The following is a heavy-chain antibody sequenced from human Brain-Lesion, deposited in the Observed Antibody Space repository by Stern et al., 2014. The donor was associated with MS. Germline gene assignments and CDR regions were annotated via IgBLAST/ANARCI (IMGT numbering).Heavy chain of an antibody. CDR3: ARDITGSSAYFAY. CDR2: ISWNSGTI. D-gene: IGHD1-14*01. J-gene: IGHJ4*02. Sequence: EVKLLEPGGDLVQPGRSLRLSCAAFGFTFDDYAMHWVRQAPGKGLEWVAGISWNSGTIGYADSVKGRFTTSRDNAYSSLYLQMNSLRPEDTALYYCARDITGSSAYFAYWGQGTLVTVSS. CDR1: GFTFDDYA. V-gene: IGHV3-9*01.